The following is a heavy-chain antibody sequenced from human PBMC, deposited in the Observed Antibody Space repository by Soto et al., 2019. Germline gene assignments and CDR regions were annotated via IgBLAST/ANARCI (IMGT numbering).Heavy chain of an antibody. CDR3: ARDSCSSTNCLPWSYYGMDV. Sequence: QVQLVQSGAEVKKPGSSVKVSCKASGGTFSSYTISWVRQAPGQGLEWMGRIIPILGIANYAQKFQGRVTITADKSTTTAYIELSSLSSEDTAVYYCARDSCSSTNCLPWSYYGMDVW. CDR2: IIPILGIA. D-gene: IGHD2-2*01. CDR1: GGTFSSYT. J-gene: IGHJ6*01. V-gene: IGHV1-69*08.